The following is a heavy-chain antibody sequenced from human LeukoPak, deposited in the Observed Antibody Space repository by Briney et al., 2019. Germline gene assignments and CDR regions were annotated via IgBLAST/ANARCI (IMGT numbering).Heavy chain of an antibody. CDR2: IYYSGST. J-gene: IGHJ4*02. V-gene: IGHV4-39*01. CDR1: GGSISSSSYY. D-gene: IGHD3-9*01. CDR3: ATYYDILTGYYTFDY. Sequence: SSETLSLTCTVSGGSISSSSYYWGWIRQPPGKGLEWIRSIYYSGSTYYNPSLRSRVTISVDTSKNQFSLKLSSVTAADTAVYYCATYYDILTGYYTFDYWGQGTLVTVSS.